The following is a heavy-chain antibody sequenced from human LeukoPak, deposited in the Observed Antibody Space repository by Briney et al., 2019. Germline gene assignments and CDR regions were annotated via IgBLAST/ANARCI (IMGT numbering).Heavy chain of an antibody. CDR2: ISAYNGNT. Sequence: ASVKVSCKASGYTFTSSGINWVRQAPGQGLEWMGWISAYNGNTNYAQKLQGRLTMTTDTSTSTAYMELRSLRSDDTAVYYCARARNIVVGPVATANWFDPWGQGTLVTVSS. CDR1: GYTFTSSG. J-gene: IGHJ5*02. CDR3: ARARNIVVGPVATANWFDP. V-gene: IGHV1-18*01. D-gene: IGHD2-2*01.